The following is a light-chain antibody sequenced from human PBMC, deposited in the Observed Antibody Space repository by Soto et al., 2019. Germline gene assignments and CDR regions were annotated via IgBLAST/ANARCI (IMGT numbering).Light chain of an antibody. CDR1: SSDVGAYNY. V-gene: IGLV2-8*01. CDR3: TSYAGSNIWV. CDR2: EVN. J-gene: IGLJ3*02. Sequence: QSALTQPPSASGSPGQSVTISCTGTSSDVGAYNYVSWYQQYPGKAPKLMIYEVNKRPSGVPDRFSGSKSGNTASLTVSGLQPEYEDDYHCTSYAGSNIWVFGGGTKLTVL.